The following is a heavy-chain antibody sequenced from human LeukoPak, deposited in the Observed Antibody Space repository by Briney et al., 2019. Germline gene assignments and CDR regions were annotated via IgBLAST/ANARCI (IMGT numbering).Heavy chain of an antibody. CDR2: ISGSGGST. CDR3: ARLPLTGYSRGYYYGMDV. V-gene: IGHV3-23*01. CDR1: GFTFSSYA. J-gene: IGHJ6*02. D-gene: IGHD3-9*01. Sequence: GGSLRLSCAASGFTFSSYAMSWVRQAPGKGLEWVSAISGSGGSTYYADSVKGRFTISRDNSKNTLYLQMNSLRAEDTAVYYCARLPLTGYSRGYYYGMDVWGQGTTVTVSS.